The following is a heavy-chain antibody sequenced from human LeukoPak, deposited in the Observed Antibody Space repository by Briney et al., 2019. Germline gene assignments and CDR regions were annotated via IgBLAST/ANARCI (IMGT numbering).Heavy chain of an antibody. D-gene: IGHD6-19*01. V-gene: IGHV4-34*01. Sequence: PSETLSLTCAVYGGSFSGYYWSWIRQPPGKGLEWIGEINHSGSTNYNPSLKSRVTISVDTYKNQFSLKLSSVTAADTAVYYCARAIAVAGSDAFDIWGQGTMVTVSS. J-gene: IGHJ3*02. CDR2: INHSGST. CDR1: GGSFSGYY. CDR3: ARAIAVAGSDAFDI.